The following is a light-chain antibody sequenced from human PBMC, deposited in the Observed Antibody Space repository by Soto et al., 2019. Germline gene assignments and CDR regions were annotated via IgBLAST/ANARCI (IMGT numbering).Light chain of an antibody. Sequence: EIVLTQSPATLSLSPGERDTLSCRASQSVGSYLAWYQQKPGQAPRLLIYDASSRATGIPARFSGSGSGTDFTLTISSLEPEDFAVYYCQQRSNWPVTFGQGSKV. J-gene: IGKJ1*01. CDR3: QQRSNWPVT. CDR2: DAS. CDR1: QSVGSY. V-gene: IGKV3-11*01.